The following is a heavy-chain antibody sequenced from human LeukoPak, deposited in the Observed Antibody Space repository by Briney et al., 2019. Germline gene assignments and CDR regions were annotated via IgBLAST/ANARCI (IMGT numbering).Heavy chain of an antibody. J-gene: IGHJ4*02. CDR2: ISYDGSNK. D-gene: IGHD4-23*01. V-gene: IGHV3-30-3*01. CDR3: ARDLYGGNSFDY. Sequence: GRSLRLPCAASGFTFSSYAMHWVRQAPGKGLEWVAVISYDGSNKYYADSVKGRFTISRDNSKNTLYLQMNSLRAEDTAVYYCARDLYGGNSFDYWGQGTLVTVSS. CDR1: GFTFSSYA.